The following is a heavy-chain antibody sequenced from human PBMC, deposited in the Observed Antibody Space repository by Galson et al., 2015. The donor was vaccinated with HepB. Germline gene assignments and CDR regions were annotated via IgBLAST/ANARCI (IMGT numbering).Heavy chain of an antibody. D-gene: IGHD3-16*01. CDR2: VIPVFGTP. CDR3: AILGLSIDT. V-gene: IGHV1-69*13. Sequence: SVKVSCKASEGTSSNYAISWVRLAPGQGLEWMGGVIPVFGTPNYAKKFQARVTITADASTTTAYMEVKRLRFEDTAVYYCAILGLSIDTWGQGTLVTVSS. CDR1: EGTSSNYA. J-gene: IGHJ4*02.